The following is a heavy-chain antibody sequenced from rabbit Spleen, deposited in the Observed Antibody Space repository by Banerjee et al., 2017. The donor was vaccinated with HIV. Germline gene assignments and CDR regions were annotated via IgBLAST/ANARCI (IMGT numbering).Heavy chain of an antibody. V-gene: IGHV1S40*01. CDR1: GFSFSNGYD. J-gene: IGHJ4*01. CDR3: AKDMRAGDAGHGAGVNL. D-gene: IGHD4-2*01. CDR2: IWVGNNVDT. Sequence: QSLEESGGGLVKPGGTLTLTCTVSGFSFSNGYDMCWVRQAPGKGLEWIACIWVGNNVDTYYATWAKGRFTISKTSSTTVTLQMTSLTAADTATYFCAKDMRAGDAGHGAGVNLWGQGTLVTVS.